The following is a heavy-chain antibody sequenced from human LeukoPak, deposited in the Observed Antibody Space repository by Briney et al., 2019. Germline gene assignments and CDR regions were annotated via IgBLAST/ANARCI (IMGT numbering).Heavy chain of an antibody. V-gene: IGHV3-30*04. Sequence: GGSLRLSCAASRFTFSSYAMHWVRQAPGKGLEWVAVISYDGSKKYYADSVKGRFTISRDNSKNTLYLQINSLRAEDTAVYYCARDASGPCTSCHEFDYWGQGTLVTVSS. CDR2: ISYDGSKK. CDR3: ARDASGPCTSCHEFDY. J-gene: IGHJ4*02. CDR1: RFTFSSYA. D-gene: IGHD2-2*01.